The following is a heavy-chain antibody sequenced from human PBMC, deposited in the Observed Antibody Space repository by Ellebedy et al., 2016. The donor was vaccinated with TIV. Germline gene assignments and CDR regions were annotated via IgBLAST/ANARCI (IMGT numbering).Heavy chain of an antibody. Sequence: GESLKISCAASGFTFSSYSMNWVRQAPGKGLEWVSYISSSSSTRYYADSVKGRFTISRDNAKNSLYPQMNSLRDEDTAVYYCERVGSSSLLSYYGMDVWGQGTTVTVSS. CDR1: GFTFSSYS. CDR2: ISSSSSTR. J-gene: IGHJ6*02. D-gene: IGHD6-6*01. V-gene: IGHV3-48*02. CDR3: ERVGSSSLLSYYGMDV.